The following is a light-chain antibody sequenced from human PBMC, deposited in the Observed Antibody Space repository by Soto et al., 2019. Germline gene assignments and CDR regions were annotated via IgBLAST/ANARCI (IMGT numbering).Light chain of an antibody. CDR3: QQYGSTPLT. V-gene: IGKV3-20*01. J-gene: IGKJ4*01. CDR2: GAS. CDR1: QSVSRNY. Sequence: EIGLTQSPGTLSLSPGGRATLSCRASQSVSRNYVAWYQQKPGQAPRLLIYGASSRASGTPDRFSGSGSGADFTLSITRLEPEDFALYYCQQYGSTPLTFGGGTKV.